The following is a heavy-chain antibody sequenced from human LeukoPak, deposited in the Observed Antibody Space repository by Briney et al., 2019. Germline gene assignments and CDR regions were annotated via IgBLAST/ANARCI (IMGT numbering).Heavy chain of an antibody. V-gene: IGHV3-53*05. CDR3: ARDRERRIAAAGVFDY. D-gene: IGHD6-13*01. J-gene: IGHJ4*02. Sequence: GGSLRLSCAASGFTVSSNYMSWVRQAPGKGLEWVSVIYSGGSTYYADSVKGRFTISRDNSKNTLYLQMNSLRAEDTAVYYCARDRERRIAAAGVFDYWGQGTLVTVSS. CDR1: GFTVSSNY. CDR2: IYSGGST.